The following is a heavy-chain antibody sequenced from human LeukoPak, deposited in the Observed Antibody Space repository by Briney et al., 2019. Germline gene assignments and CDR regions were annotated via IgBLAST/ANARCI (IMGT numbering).Heavy chain of an antibody. CDR2: IWYDGSNK. CDR3: ARGQECYYDSSGFDY. CDR1: GFTFSSYG. J-gene: IGHJ4*02. Sequence: GGSLRLSCAASGFTFSSYGMHWVRQAPGKGLEWVAVIWYDGSNKYYADSVKGRFTISRDNSKNTLYLQMNSLRAEDTAVYYCARGQECYYDSSGFDYWGQGTLVTVSS. D-gene: IGHD3-22*01. V-gene: IGHV3-33*01.